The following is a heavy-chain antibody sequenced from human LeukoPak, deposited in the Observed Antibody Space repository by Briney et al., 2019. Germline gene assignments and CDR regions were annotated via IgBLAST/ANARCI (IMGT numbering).Heavy chain of an antibody. CDR1: GFTFDDYT. Sequence: PGGSLRLSCAASGFTFDDYTMHWVRQAPGKGLEWVSLISWDGGSTYYADSVKGRFTISRDNSKNSLYLQMNSLRTEDTALYYCAKDVAGMVRGDPRGMDVWGQGTTVTVSS. CDR3: AKDVAGMVRGDPRGMDV. J-gene: IGHJ6*02. CDR2: ISWDGGST. V-gene: IGHV3-43*01. D-gene: IGHD3-10*01.